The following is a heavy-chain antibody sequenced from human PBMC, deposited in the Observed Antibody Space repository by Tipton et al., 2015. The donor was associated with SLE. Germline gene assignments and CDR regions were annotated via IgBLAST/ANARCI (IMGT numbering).Heavy chain of an antibody. V-gene: IGHV4-61*02. D-gene: IGHD3-3*01. CDR2: IYPNGAT. CDR3: ARRFLEWFGYGMDV. Sequence: GLVKPSQSLSLTCTVSGGSITSGGYYWNWIRQPAGKGLEWIGRIYPNGATNYNPSLKSRVTMSVDTSKNQFSLKLNSVTAADTAVYYCARRFLEWFGYGMDVWGQGTTVTVSS. CDR1: GGSITSGGYY. J-gene: IGHJ6*02.